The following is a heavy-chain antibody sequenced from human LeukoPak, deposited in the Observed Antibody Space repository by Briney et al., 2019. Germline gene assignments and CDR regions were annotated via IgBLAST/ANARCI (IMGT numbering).Heavy chain of an antibody. J-gene: IGHJ1*01. D-gene: IGHD4-17*01. CDR2: IGGSGDKT. V-gene: IGHV3-23*01. CDR3: AKDSNGDYGVEYFQH. CDR1: GFTFNRNA. Sequence: GGSLRLSCAASGFTFNRNAISWVRQAPGKGLEWVSTIGGSGDKTFYADSVKGRFTISRGNSKNTLYLQMSSLRVEDTARYYCAKDSNGDYGVEYFQHWGQGTLVTVSS.